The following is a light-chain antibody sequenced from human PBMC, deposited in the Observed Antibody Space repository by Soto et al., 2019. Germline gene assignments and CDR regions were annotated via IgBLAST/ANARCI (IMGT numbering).Light chain of an antibody. Sequence: EIVMTQSPVTLSMSPGERAALSCRASQNVNNNLAWYQQKPGQAPRLLIYGVSARGTGVPARFSGSGSGTEFTFTISSLQSEDFAVYYCQQYSKWPPTFGRWTRLEIK. CDR1: QNVNNN. J-gene: IGKJ5*01. CDR2: GVS. V-gene: IGKV3-15*01. CDR3: QQYSKWPPT.